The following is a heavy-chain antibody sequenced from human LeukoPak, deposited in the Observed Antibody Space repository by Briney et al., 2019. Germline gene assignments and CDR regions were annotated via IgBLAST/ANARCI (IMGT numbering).Heavy chain of an antibody. Sequence: PSETLSLTCTVSGGSISSSSYYWGWIRRPPGKGLEWIGSIYYSGSTYYNPSLKSRVTISVDTSKNQFSLKLSSVTAADTAVHYCARQDPSGWYAGGYWGQGTLVTVSS. D-gene: IGHD6-19*01. CDR2: IYYSGST. CDR1: GGSISSSSYY. V-gene: IGHV4-39*01. J-gene: IGHJ4*02. CDR3: ARQDPSGWYAGGY.